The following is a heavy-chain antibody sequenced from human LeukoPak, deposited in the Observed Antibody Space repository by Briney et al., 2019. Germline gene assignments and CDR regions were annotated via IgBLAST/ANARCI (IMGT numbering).Heavy chain of an antibody. Sequence: GGSLRLSCAASGFTFSSYAMHWVRQAPGKGLEWVAVISYDGSNKYYADSVKGRFTISRDNSKNTLYLQMNSLRAEDTAVYYCARDPPSSVVVTDFDYWGQGTLVTVSS. J-gene: IGHJ4*02. CDR2: ISYDGSNK. CDR1: GFTFSSYA. CDR3: ARDPPSSVVVTDFDY. V-gene: IGHV3-30-3*01. D-gene: IGHD2-21*02.